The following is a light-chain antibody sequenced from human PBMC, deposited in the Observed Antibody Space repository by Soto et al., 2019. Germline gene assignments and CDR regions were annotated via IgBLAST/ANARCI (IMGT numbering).Light chain of an antibody. J-gene: IGKJ4*01. CDR3: QQYNHWPLT. CDR1: QSVSSN. Sequence: EIVMTQSPATLSVXPGERATLSCRASQSVSSNLAWYQQKPGQAPRLLIYGASTRATGIPARFSGSGSGTEFTLTSSSLQSEDFAVCYWQQYNHWPLTFGGGTKVDIK. CDR2: GAS. V-gene: IGKV3-15*01.